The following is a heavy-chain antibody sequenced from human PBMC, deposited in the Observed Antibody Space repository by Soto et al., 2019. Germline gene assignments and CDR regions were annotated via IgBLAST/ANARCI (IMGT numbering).Heavy chain of an antibody. J-gene: IGHJ6*01. CDR2: SSSSGGYT. CDR3: AGSSRWRQVFTCGYGLDV. D-gene: IGHD3-16*01. CDR1: GFSVGDYY. Sequence: QVQLVESGGGLVEPGGSLRLSCAASGFSVGDYYMIWIRQAPGKGLEWLSYSSSSGGYTNYGDSVKGRFTISRDNVRNSVYLQMDSLRAGDAAVYFCAGSSRWRQVFTCGYGLDVW. V-gene: IGHV3-11*06.